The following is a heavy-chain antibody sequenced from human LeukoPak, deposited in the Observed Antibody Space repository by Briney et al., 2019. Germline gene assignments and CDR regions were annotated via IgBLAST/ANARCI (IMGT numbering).Heavy chain of an antibody. CDR3: ARGTGGTSSPFAP. V-gene: IGHV4-59*01. Sequence: SETLSLTCTVSGGSISSYYWSWIRQPPGKGLEWIGYIYYSGSTNYNPSLKSRVTISVDTSKNQFSLKLSSVTAAVTAVYYCARGTGGTSSPFAPWGKGPLVTVS. CDR1: GGSISSYY. J-gene: IGHJ5*02. CDR2: IYYSGST. D-gene: IGHD4-23*01.